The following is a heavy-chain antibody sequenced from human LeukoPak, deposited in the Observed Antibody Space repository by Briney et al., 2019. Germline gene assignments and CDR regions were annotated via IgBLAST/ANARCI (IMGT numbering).Heavy chain of an antibody. D-gene: IGHD1-26*01. Sequence: ASVKVSCKASGYTFTTYYMHWVRQAPGQGLEWMGIINPSGGGTRYAQKFQGRVTITADKSTSTAYMELSSLRSEDTAVYYCARDLPSGSYYPAEEYWGQGTLVTVSS. CDR3: ARDLPSGSYYPAEEY. V-gene: IGHV1-46*01. CDR2: INPSGGGT. CDR1: GYTFTTYY. J-gene: IGHJ4*02.